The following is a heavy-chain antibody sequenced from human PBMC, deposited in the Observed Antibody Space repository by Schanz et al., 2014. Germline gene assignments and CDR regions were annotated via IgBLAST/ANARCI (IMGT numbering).Heavy chain of an antibody. CDR2: FNDGGVNK. J-gene: IGHJ4*02. CDR1: GFSLDIFA. V-gene: IGHV3-23*01. Sequence: EVHLLESGGGLVEPGGSLRLSCATSGFSLDIFAVSWVRQAPGKGLEWVSSFNDGGVNKYYADSVKGRFTISRDNSKNTLYLQMDSLRAEDTAVYYCAKSLESCPGGRCSRGYFDYWGQGTLVTVSS. CDR3: AKSLESCPGGRCSRGYFDY. D-gene: IGHD2-8*02.